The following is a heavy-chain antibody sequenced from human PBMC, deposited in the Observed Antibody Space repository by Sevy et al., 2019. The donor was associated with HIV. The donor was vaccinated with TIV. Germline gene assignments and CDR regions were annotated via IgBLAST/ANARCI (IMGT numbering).Heavy chain of an antibody. CDR1: GYNIKNYA. Sequence: ASVKVSCKASGYNIKNYAINWVRQAPGQGLEWMGWINTNTGNPTYAQAFKGRFVFSLDTSVSTAYLQITSLEAEDTVIYFCASPFLYSNAPEADYWGQGTLVTVSS. CDR3: ASPFLYSNAPEADY. V-gene: IGHV7-4-1*02. CDR2: INTNTGNP. J-gene: IGHJ4*02. D-gene: IGHD5-18*01.